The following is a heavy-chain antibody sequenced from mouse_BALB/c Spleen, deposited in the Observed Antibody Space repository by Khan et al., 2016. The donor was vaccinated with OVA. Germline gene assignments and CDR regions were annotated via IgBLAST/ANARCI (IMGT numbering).Heavy chain of an antibody. CDR3: APYGNFFAY. D-gene: IGHD2-1*01. V-gene: IGHV3-1*02. J-gene: IGHJ3*01. CDR1: GYSITSDYS. Sequence: VQLQESGPDLVKPSQSLSLTCTVTGYSITSDYSWHWIRQFPGNKLEWMGYIHYSGSTNYNPSLKSRISITRDTSKNQFFLQLNSMTTEDTATXYCAPYGNFFAYWGQGTLVTVSA. CDR2: IHYSGST.